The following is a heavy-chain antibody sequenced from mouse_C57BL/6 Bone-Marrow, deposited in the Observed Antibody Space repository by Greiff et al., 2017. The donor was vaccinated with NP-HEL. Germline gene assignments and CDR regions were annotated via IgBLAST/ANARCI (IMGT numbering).Heavy chain of an antibody. CDR1: GYSITSGYY. CDR3: ARDPGFAY. J-gene: IGHJ3*01. CDR2: ISYGGSN. Sequence: EVQLQQSGPGLVKPSQSLSLTCSVTGYSITSGYYWNWIRQFPGNKLEWMGYISYGGSNNYNPSLKNRISITRDTSKNQFFLKLNSVTTEDTATYYCARDPGFAYWGQGTLVTVSA. V-gene: IGHV3-6*01.